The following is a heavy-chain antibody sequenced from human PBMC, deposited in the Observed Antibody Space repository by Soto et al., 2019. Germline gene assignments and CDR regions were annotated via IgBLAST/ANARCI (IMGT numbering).Heavy chain of an antibody. CDR1: GFTFSSYA. CDR2: ISYDGSNK. V-gene: IGHV3-30-3*01. CDR3: ARPYIKYDSDGAAAAFDI. D-gene: IGHD3-22*01. Sequence: QVQLVESGGGVVQPGRSLRLSCAASGFTFSSYAMHWVRQAPGKGLEWVAVISYDGSNKYYADSVKGRFTISRDNSKNTLYLQMNSLRAEDTAVYYCARPYIKYDSDGAAAAFDIWGQGTMVTVSS. J-gene: IGHJ3*02.